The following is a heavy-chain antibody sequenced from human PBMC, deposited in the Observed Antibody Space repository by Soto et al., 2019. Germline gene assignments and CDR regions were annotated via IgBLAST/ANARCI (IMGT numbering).Heavy chain of an antibody. Sequence: GGSLRLTCAASGFTVSNNYMCWVRQAQGKGLERDSVIYSGGSTYYADTVKGPFTIPRDNAKVALYLQKDSLRAEDTAVYDWAREWGVVVAASLYCYYGMDVWGQGTAVTVSS. D-gene: IGHD2-15*01. CDR2: IYSGGST. CDR3: AREWGVVVAASLYCYYGMDV. J-gene: IGHJ6*02. V-gene: IGHV3-53*01. CDR1: GFTVSNNY.